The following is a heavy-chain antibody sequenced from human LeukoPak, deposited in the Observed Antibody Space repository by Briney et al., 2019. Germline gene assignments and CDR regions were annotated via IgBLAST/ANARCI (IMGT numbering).Heavy chain of an antibody. CDR1: GFTFSSYW. J-gene: IGHJ4*02. CDR2: IKQDGSEK. D-gene: IGHD3-3*01. CDR3: AKRDDFWSGPSDY. V-gene: IGHV3-7*03. Sequence: PGGSLRLSCAASGFTFSSYWMSWVRQAPGKGLEWVANIKQDGSEKYYVDSVKGRFTISRDNSKNTLYLQMNSLRAEDTAVYYCAKRDDFWSGPSDYWGQGTLVTVSS.